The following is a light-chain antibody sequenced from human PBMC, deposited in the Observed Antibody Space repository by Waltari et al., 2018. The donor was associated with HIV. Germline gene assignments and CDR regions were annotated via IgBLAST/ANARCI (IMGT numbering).Light chain of an antibody. V-gene: IGLV2-11*01. CDR1: SSDLGAYDY. CDR3: SSYGGVASYLI. Sequence: HSALTQPRSVSGSPGQSVTISCTGTSSDLGAYDYVSWFQKFPGRAPKLLIFYVNKRPSGVPDRFSGFKSGDTASLTISGLQPDDESDYFCSSYGGVASYLIFGGGTTLTVL. J-gene: IGLJ2*01. CDR2: YVN.